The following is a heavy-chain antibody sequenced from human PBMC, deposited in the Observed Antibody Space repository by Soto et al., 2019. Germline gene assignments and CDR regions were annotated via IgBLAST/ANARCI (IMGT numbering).Heavy chain of an antibody. D-gene: IGHD2-2*01. V-gene: IGHV3-23*01. CDR2: IGESGTPT. CDR1: GSTFSSYA. CDR3: ARYIPGVRYYGMDV. Sequence: PGGSLRLSCAASGSTFSSYAMKWVRQAPGKGLEWVSLIGESGTPTYYTDSVKGRFTISRDNSGNTLFLEVYSLRAEDTAVYYCARYIPGVRYYGMDVWGQGTTVTVSS. J-gene: IGHJ6*02.